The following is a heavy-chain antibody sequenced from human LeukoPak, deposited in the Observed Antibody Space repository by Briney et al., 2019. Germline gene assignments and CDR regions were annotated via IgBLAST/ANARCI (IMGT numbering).Heavy chain of an antibody. D-gene: IGHD3-22*01. Sequence: PGGSQRLSCAASGFTFSSNWMNWVRQAPGKGLEWVSYISSSSSTIYYADSVKGRFTISRDNAKNSLYLQMNSLKDEDTAVYYCARDGGSDDSSLSAPYYWGQGTLVTVSS. CDR1: GFTFSSNW. J-gene: IGHJ4*02. V-gene: IGHV3-48*02. CDR2: ISSSSSTI. CDR3: ARDGGSDDSSLSAPYY.